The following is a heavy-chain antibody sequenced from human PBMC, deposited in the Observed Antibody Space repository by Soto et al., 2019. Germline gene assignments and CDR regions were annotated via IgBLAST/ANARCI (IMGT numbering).Heavy chain of an antibody. J-gene: IGHJ5*02. CDR1: GFTFSSYG. V-gene: IGHV3-30*03. CDR2: ISYDGSNK. CDR3: ARDQSWHDLVWWFDP. D-gene: IGHD1-1*01. Sequence: GGSLRLSCAASGFTFSSYGMHWVRQAPGKGLEWVAVISYDGSNKYYADSVKGRFTISRDNSKNTLYLQMNSLRAEDTAVYYCARDQSWHDLVWWFDPWGQGTLVTVS.